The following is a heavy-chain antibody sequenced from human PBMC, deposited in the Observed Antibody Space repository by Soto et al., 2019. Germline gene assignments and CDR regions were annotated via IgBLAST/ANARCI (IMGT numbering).Heavy chain of an antibody. Sequence: SETLSLTCTVSGGSISSGGYYWSWIRQHPGKGLEWIGYIYYIGSTYYNPSLKSRVTISVDTSKNQFSLKLSSVTAADTAVYYCAREVTGTTYDYYYGMDVWGQGTTVTVS. J-gene: IGHJ6*02. V-gene: IGHV4-31*03. CDR1: GGSISSGGYY. CDR2: IYYIGST. CDR3: AREVTGTTYDYYYGMDV. D-gene: IGHD1-7*01.